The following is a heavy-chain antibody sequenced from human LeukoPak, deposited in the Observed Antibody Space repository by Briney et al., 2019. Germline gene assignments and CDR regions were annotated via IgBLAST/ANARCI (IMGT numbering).Heavy chain of an antibody. J-gene: IGHJ4*02. CDR2: IYSAGTT. V-gene: IGHV3-53*01. D-gene: IGHD4-17*01. CDR3: ARDKYGDYVIDY. Sequence: GGSLRLSCAVSGFIVNSHYMSWVRQAPGKGLEMVSFIYSAGTTYYADSVKGRFTMSRDNAKSSLYLQMNSLRAEDTAVYYCARDKYGDYVIDYWGQGTLVTVSS. CDR1: GFIVNSHY.